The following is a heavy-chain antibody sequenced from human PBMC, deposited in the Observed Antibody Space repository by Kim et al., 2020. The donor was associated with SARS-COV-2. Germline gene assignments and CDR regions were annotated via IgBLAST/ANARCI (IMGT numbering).Heavy chain of an antibody. Sequence: SVKVSCKASGSNYGISWVRQAPGQGLEWMGGIIPMFGTANYAQNFQGRVTITADESTSTADMELTSLRSEDTAVYYCASLLPTPYCSSGVCYPPRHYYGMDIRGQGTTVIVS. CDR3: ASLLPTPYCSSGVCYPPRHYYGMDI. J-gene: IGHJ6*02. CDR1: GSNYG. CDR2: IIPMFGTA. D-gene: IGHD2-8*01. V-gene: IGHV1-69*13.